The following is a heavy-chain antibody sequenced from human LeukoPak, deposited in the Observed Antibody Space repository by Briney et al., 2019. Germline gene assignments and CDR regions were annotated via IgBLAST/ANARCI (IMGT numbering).Heavy chain of an antibody. J-gene: IGHJ6*02. CDR2: IYSGGST. Sequence: GGSLRLSCAASGFTVSSNYMSWVRQAPGKGLEWVSVIYSGGSTYYADSVKGRFTISRHNSKNTLYLQMNSLRAEDTAVYYCARGVMVWGADYYGMDVWGQGTTVTVSS. V-gene: IGHV3-53*04. CDR1: GFTVSSNY. CDR3: ARGVMVWGADYYGMDV. D-gene: IGHD3-10*01.